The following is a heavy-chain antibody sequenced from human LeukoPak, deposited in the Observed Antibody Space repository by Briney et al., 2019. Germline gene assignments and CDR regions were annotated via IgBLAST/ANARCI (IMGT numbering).Heavy chain of an antibody. Sequence: GASMKVSCKASGYTFTGYYIHWLRQGPGQGLEWMGFINPNSGGTNYAQKFQGRVTMTRDTSISTANMELSSLTSDDTAVYYCARDLEGYHYGSGNYPQWGQGTLITVSS. CDR1: GYTFTGYY. CDR2: INPNSGGT. V-gene: IGHV1-2*02. J-gene: IGHJ4*02. D-gene: IGHD3-10*01. CDR3: ARDLEGYHYGSGNYPQ.